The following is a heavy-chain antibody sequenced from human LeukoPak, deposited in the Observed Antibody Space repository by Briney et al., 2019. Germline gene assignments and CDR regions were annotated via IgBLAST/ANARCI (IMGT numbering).Heavy chain of an antibody. Sequence: GGSLRLSCAASGLTFSDYVMSWVRQAPGKGLEWVSSIGGPGGSTYYAESAKGRFTISRDNSKSTLYLQLNSLGAEDTALYYCAKGCGGNCYSFSAWGQGTLVTVSS. CDR2: IGGPGGST. CDR1: GLTFSDYV. V-gene: IGHV3-23*01. J-gene: IGHJ5*02. CDR3: AKGCGGNCYSFSA. D-gene: IGHD2-15*01.